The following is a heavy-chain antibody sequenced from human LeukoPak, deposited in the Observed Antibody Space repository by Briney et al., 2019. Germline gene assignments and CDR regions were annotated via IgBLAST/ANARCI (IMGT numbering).Heavy chain of an antibody. CDR2: INHSGST. V-gene: IGHV4-34*01. J-gene: IGHJ6*02. CDR1: GGSFSGYY. D-gene: IGHD2-2*01. CDR3: ARGTVVASYGMDV. Sequence: PSETLSLTCAVYGGSFSGYYWSWIRQPPGKGLEWIGEINHSGSTNYNPSLKSRVTISVDTSKNQFSLKLSSVTAADTAVYYCARGTVVASYGMDVWGQGTTVTVSS.